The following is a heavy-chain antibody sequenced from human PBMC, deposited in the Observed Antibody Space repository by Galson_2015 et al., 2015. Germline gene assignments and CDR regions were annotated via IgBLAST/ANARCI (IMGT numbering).Heavy chain of an antibody. CDR3: ARDRVVGGEVDC. J-gene: IGHJ4*02. CDR2: TSSGSDYT. V-gene: IGHV3-21*01. Sequence: SLRLSCAASGFTFSLYPMNWVRQAPGKGLEWVSSTSSGSDYTYYADSVKGRFTISRDDAGNSLYLQMNSLRAEDTAIYYCARDRVVGGEVDCWGQGTLVTVSS. CDR1: GFTFSLYP. D-gene: IGHD3-10*01.